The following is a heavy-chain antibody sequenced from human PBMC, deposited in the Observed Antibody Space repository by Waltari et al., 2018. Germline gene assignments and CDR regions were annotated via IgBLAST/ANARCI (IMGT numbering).Heavy chain of an antibody. CDR3: ARAMQDVITFGGPYHSGYDY. Sequence: VQLLESGGGVVQPGRSLRLSCAASGFTFSSYGMHWVRQAPGKGLEWVAVIWYDGSNKYYADSVKGRFTISRDNSKNTLYLQMNSLRAEDTAVYYCARAMQDVITFGGPYHSGYDYWGQGTLVTVSS. V-gene: IGHV3-33*01. D-gene: IGHD3-16*01. CDR2: IWYDGSNK. CDR1: GFTFSSYG. J-gene: IGHJ4*02.